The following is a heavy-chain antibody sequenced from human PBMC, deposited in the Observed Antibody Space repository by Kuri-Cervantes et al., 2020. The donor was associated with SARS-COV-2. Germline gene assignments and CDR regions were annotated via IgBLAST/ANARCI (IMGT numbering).Heavy chain of an antibody. CDR1: GYTYTTYY. CDR2: LNPNTGGT. Sequence: ASVKVSCKASGYTYTTYYIHWVRQAPGQGLEWMGWLNPNTGGTNYAQKFQGWVTMTRDTSLTTAYMELTRLTSDDSAVYFCARGEAARGLMVVFKWRGAGPLHFWGQGTLVTVSS. J-gene: IGHJ4*02. D-gene: IGHD3-10*01. V-gene: IGHV1-2*04. CDR3: ARGEAARGLMVVFKWRGAGPLHF.